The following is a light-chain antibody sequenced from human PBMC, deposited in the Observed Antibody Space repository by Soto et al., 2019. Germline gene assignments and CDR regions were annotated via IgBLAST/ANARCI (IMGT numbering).Light chain of an antibody. CDR2: AAS. CDR1: QTITNY. V-gene: IGKV1-39*01. Sequence: DIQMTQSPSSLSASVGDRVTITCRAGQTITNYLHWYQQKPGRAPKSLIFAASTLGSGVPSRFSGSGSGADFTLTISDLQPEDFATYFCQQTFTTPWTFGEGTTVEIK. J-gene: IGKJ1*01. CDR3: QQTFTTPWT.